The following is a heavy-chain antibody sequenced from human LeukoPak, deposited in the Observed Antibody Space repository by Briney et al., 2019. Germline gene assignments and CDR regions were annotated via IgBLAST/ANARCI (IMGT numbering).Heavy chain of an antibody. D-gene: IGHD1-26*01. Sequence: SVKVSCKASGGTFSSYAISWVRQAPGQGLEWMGRIIPILGIANYAQKFQGRVTITADKSTSTAYMELSSLRSEDTAVYYCARDKTFGSYYVSYWGQGTLVTVSS. J-gene: IGHJ4*02. CDR2: IIPILGIA. V-gene: IGHV1-69*04. CDR3: ARDKTFGSYYVSY. CDR1: GGTFSSYA.